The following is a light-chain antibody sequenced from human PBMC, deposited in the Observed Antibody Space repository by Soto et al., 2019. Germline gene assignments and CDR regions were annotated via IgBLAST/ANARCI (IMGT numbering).Light chain of an antibody. CDR3: QQFNYSPFT. Sequence: IQLTQSPSSLSASVGDGVSITCRASQDIGTYLAWYQQTPGKAPKLLIYAASTLQSGVPSRFSGSGSGTNFSLTISSLQPEDFATYYCQQFNYSPFTFGPGTKVDIK. CDR1: QDIGTY. CDR2: AAS. V-gene: IGKV1-9*01. J-gene: IGKJ3*01.